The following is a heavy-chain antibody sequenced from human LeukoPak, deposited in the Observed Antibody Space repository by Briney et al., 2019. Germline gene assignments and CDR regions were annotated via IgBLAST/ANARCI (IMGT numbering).Heavy chain of an antibody. CDR1: GFTFSNYE. V-gene: IGHV3-48*03. CDR3: ARHSFGDYEFWFDY. J-gene: IGHJ4*02. D-gene: IGHD4-17*01. Sequence: GGSLRLSCRASGFTFSNYEMNWVRQAPGKGLEWVSYISSSGSTIYYADSVKGRFTISRDNAKNSLSLQMNSLRAEDTAVYYCARHSFGDYEFWFDYWGQGTLVTVSS. CDR2: ISSSGSTI.